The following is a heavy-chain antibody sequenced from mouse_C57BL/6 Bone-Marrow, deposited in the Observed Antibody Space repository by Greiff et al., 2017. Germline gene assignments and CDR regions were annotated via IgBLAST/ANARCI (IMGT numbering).Heavy chain of an antibody. Sequence: VKLQQPGAELVKPGASVKLSCKASGYTFTNYWMHWVKQRPGQGLEWIGMMHPNGGSPDYNEKFKSEATLRVDKSSRTAYMELSRLTSEDSAVYYCARSYDYDDYTMDYWGQGTSVTVSS. V-gene: IGHV1-64*01. CDR3: ARSYDYDDYTMDY. D-gene: IGHD2-4*01. CDR2: MHPNGGSP. CDR1: GYTFTNYW. J-gene: IGHJ4*01.